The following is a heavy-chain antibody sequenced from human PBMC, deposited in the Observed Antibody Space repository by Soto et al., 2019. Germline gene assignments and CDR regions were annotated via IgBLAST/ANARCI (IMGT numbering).Heavy chain of an antibody. CDR2: INHSGST. V-gene: IGHV4-34*01. D-gene: IGHD2-2*01. Sequence: SETLSLTCAVYGGSFSGYYWSWIRQPPGKGLEWIGEINHSGSTNYNPSLKSRVTISVDTSKNQFSLKLSSVTAADTAVYYCASSYIVVVPAATGPLPFDYWGQGTLVTVSS. CDR1: GGSFSGYY. CDR3: ASSYIVVVPAATGPLPFDY. J-gene: IGHJ4*02.